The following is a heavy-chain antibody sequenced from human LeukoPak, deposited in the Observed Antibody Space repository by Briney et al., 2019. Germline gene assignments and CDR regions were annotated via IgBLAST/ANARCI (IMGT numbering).Heavy chain of an antibody. J-gene: IGHJ4*02. D-gene: IGHD3-10*01. V-gene: IGHV4-61*02. CDR2: IYTSGST. Sequence: PSQTLSLTCTVSGGSISSGSYYWSWIRQPAGEGLEWIGRIYTSGSTNYNPSLKSRVTISVETSKNQFSLKLSSVTAADTAVYYCASQVYGSGSYRFDYWGQGTLVTVSS. CDR3: ASQVYGSGSYRFDY. CDR1: GGSISSGSYY.